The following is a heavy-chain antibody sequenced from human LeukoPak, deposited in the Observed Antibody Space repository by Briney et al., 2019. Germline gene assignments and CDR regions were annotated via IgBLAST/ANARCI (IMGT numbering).Heavy chain of an antibody. CDR2: INPTVGIT. CDR1: LYTFTTYY. Sequence: DSLKASCTASLYTFTTYYMHSVRQAPRHGLEWMGIINPTVGITSHAPNLQSRVTSTWDMTRTTVYTALSSLRSEPPARYYCAGADSEWLIEWGLDYWGQGALVTVSS. CDR3: AGADSEWLIEWGLDY. D-gene: IGHD6-19*01. V-gene: IGHV1-46*01. J-gene: IGHJ4*02.